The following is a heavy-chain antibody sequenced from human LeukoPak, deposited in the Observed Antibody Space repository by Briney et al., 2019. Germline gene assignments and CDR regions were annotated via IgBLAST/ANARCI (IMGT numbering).Heavy chain of an antibody. CDR1: GFTVSTNY. CDR3: AKGGGYEAQYYYYYLDV. D-gene: IGHD5-12*01. J-gene: IGHJ6*03. CDR2: IYSGGIT. V-gene: IGHV3-53*05. Sequence: GGSLRLSGAASGFTVSTNYMSWVRKAPGKALGWVSVIYSGGITYYADCVNGRFTISRANSKNTMYLQMKSLRAEDTAESYCAKGGGYEAQYYYYYLDVWGKGTTVTISS.